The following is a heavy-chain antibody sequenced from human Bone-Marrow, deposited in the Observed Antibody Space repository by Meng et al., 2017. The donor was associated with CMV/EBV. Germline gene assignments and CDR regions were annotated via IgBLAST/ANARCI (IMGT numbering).Heavy chain of an antibody. CDR3: TTHDIVVVPAY. CDR1: GFTFSGSA. D-gene: IGHD2-2*01. CDR2: IRSKANSYAT. V-gene: IGHV3-73*01. J-gene: IGHJ4*02. Sequence: GGSLRLSCAASGFTFSGSAMHWVRQASGKGLEWVGRIRSKANSYATAYAASVKGRFTISRDDSKNTAYLQMNSLKTEDTAVYYCTTHDIVVVPAYWGRGKLVHGSS.